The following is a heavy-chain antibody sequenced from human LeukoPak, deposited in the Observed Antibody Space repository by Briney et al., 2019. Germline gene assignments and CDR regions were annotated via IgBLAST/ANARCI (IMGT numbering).Heavy chain of an antibody. CDR3: AKKGSARDYYGSGSYTAGVFDY. V-gene: IGHV4-34*01. J-gene: IGHJ4*02. CDR2: INHSGST. D-gene: IGHD3-10*01. Sequence: SETLSLTCAVYGGSFSGYYWSWIRQPPGKGLEWIGEINHSGSTNYNPSLKSRVTISVDTSKNQFSLKLSSVTAADTAVYYCAKKGSARDYYGSGSYTAGVFDYWGQGTLVTVSS. CDR1: GGSFSGYY.